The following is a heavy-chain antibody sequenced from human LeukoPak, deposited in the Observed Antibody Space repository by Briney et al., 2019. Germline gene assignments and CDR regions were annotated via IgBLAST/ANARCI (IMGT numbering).Heavy chain of an antibody. CDR3: ARHVLWGAALNWFDP. CDR2: IKQDGSEK. V-gene: IGHV3-7*01. D-gene: IGHD1-26*01. CDR1: GFTFSSYW. Sequence: GGSLRLSCAASGFTFSSYWMSWVRQAPGKGLEWVANIKQDGSEKYYVDSVKGRFTISRDNAKNSLYLQMNSLRAEDTAVYYCARHVLWGAALNWFDPWGQGTLVTVSS. J-gene: IGHJ5*02.